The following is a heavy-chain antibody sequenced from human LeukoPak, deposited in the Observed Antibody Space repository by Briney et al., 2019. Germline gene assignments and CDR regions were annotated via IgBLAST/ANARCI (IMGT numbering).Heavy chain of an antibody. CDR3: ARGGAQYCSSTSCYTLFDY. V-gene: IGHV4-59*12. CDR2: IYYSGST. CDR1: GGSISSYY. Sequence: SETLSLTCTVSGGSISSYYWSWIRQPPGKGLEWIGYIYYSGSTNYNPSLKSRVTISVDTSKNQFSLKLSSVTAADTAVYYCARGGAQYCSSTSCYTLFDYWGQGTPVTVSS. J-gene: IGHJ4*02. D-gene: IGHD2-2*02.